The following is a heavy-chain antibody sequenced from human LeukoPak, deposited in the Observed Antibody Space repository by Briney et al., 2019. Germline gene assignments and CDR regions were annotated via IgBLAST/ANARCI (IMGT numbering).Heavy chain of an antibody. J-gene: IGHJ4*02. D-gene: IGHD2-15*01. CDR3: ASCSCSGQLMGYCPPADY. CDR2: IKQDGSEK. Sequence: LPGGSLRLSCVASGFTFSNYWMSWVRRAPGKGLEWVANIKQDGSEKYYVDSVKGRFTISRDNAKNSLYLQMNSLRAEETAVYYCASCSCSGQLMGYCPPADYWGQGTLVTVSS. V-gene: IGHV3-7*01. CDR1: GFTFSNYW.